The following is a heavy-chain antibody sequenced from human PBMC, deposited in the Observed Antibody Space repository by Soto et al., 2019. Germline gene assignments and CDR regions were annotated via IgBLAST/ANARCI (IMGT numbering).Heavy chain of an antibody. CDR2: ISGSARST. CDR1: GFTFSSYA. D-gene: IGHD3-9*01. CDR3: AKDVHYDIVTGIEYFHH. V-gene: IGHV3-23*01. Sequence: EVQLLESGGGLVQPGGSLRLSCAASGFTFSSYAMSWVRRAPGKGLEWVSAISGSARSTKYADSVKGRFTISRDNSKNTLFLQMSSLRAEDTAVYYRAKDVHYDIVTGIEYFHHWAQGTLVTVSS. J-gene: IGHJ1*01.